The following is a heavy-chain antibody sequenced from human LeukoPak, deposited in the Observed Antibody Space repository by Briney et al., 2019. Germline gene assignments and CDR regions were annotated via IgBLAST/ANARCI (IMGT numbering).Heavy chain of an antibody. D-gene: IGHD2/OR15-2a*01. CDR1: GFTFSSYG. CDR3: ARTTSNAFDI. J-gene: IGHJ3*02. CDR2: ISYDGSNK. V-gene: IGHV3-30*03. Sequence: GGSLRLSCAASGFTFSSYGMHWVRQAPGKGLEWVAVISYDGSNKYYADSVKGRFTISRDNAKNTLYLQMNSLRVEDTAVYYCARTTSNAFDIWGQGTMVTVSS.